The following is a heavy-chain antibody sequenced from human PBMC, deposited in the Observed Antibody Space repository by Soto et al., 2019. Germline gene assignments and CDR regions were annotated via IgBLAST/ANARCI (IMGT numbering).Heavy chain of an antibody. CDR2: INHSGST. V-gene: IGHV4-34*01. CDR1: GGSFSGYY. J-gene: IGHJ5*02. CDR3: ASIYEVNDWFDP. D-gene: IGHD5-12*01. Sequence: SETLSLTCAVYGGSFSGYYWSWIRQPPGKGLEWIGEINHSGSTNYNPSLKSRVTISVDTSKNQFSLKLSSVTAAETAVYYCASIYEVNDWFDPWGQGTLVT.